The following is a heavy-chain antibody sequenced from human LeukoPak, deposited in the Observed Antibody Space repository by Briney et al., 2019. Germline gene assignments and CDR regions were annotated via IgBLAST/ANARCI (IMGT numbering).Heavy chain of an antibody. CDR2: ISSNGGST. Sequence: GGSLRDSSAASGFSFSRYAMHWVRQAPGKGLEYVSAISSNGGSTYDANSVKGRFLISRDNSKNTLNLQMGSLRAEDMAVYYCASSYHYDNSGYYPFEYWGQAALATVP. J-gene: IGHJ4*02. CDR1: GFSFSRYA. D-gene: IGHD3-22*01. CDR3: ASSYHYDNSGYYPFEY. V-gene: IGHV3-64*01.